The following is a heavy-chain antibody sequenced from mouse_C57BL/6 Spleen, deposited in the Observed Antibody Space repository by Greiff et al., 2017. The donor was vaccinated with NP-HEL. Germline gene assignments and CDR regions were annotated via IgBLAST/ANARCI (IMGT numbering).Heavy chain of an antibody. CDR1: GYTFTSYD. CDR3: ARGTGTAWFAY. V-gene: IGHV1-85*01. CDR2: IYPSDGST. J-gene: IGHJ3*01. Sequence: VQLQQSGPELVKPGASVKLSCKASGYTFTSYDINWVKQRPGQGLEWIGWIYPSDGSTKYKEKFKGKATLTVDTSASTAYMERHSLTSEDSAVYFCARGTGTAWFAYWGQGTLVTVSA. D-gene: IGHD4-1*01.